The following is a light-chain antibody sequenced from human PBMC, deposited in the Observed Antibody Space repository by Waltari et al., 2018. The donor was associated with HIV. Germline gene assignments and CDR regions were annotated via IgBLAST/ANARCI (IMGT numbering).Light chain of an antibody. CDR1: SSAEGGYNY. CDR3: SSYTSSSTRV. CDR2: EVS. J-gene: IGLJ3*02. V-gene: IGLV2-14*01. Sequence: QSALTQTASASGSPGQSITISCTGTSSAEGGYNYVSWYQQHPGKAPKLMIYEVSNRPSGVSNRFSGSKSGNTASLTISGLQAEDEADYYCSSYTSSSTRVFGGGTNLTVL.